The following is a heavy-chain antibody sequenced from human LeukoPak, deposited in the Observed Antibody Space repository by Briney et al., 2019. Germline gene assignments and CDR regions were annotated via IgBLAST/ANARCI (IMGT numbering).Heavy chain of an antibody. J-gene: IGHJ4*02. CDR3: ARGGFVYYGSGSYYYY. D-gene: IGHD3-10*01. Sequence: SETLSLTCAVYGGSFSGYYWSWIRQPPGKGLEWIGEINHSGSTNYNPSLKSRVTISVDTSKNQFSLKLSSVTAADTAVYYCARGGFVYYGSGSYYYYRGQGTLVTVSS. CDR1: GGSFSGYY. V-gene: IGHV4-34*01. CDR2: INHSGST.